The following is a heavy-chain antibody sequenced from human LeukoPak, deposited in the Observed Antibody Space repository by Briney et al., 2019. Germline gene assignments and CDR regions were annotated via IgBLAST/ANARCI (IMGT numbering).Heavy chain of an antibody. CDR1: GFTFSSYG. CDR3: AKGGYYMDV. J-gene: IGHJ6*03. Sequence: GGSLRLSCAASGFTFSSYGMHWVRQAPGKGLEWVAVIWYDGSNKYYADSVKGRFTISSDNSKNTLYLQMNSLRAEDTAVYYCAKGGYYMDVWGKGTTVTVSS. CDR2: IWYDGSNK. V-gene: IGHV3-33*06.